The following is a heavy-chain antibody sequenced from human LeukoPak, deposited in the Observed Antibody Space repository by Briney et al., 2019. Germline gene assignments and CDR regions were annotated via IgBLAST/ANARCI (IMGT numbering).Heavy chain of an antibody. CDR1: GFTFTTYS. D-gene: IGHD4-11*01. V-gene: IGHV3-21*01. Sequence: GGSLRLSCAASGFTFTTYSMNWVRQAPGKGLEWVSSISSSSTYIYHADSVKGRFTISRDNAKKPLYLQMNSLRAEDTAVYYCARELQDAFDIWGQGTMVIVSS. J-gene: IGHJ3*02. CDR2: ISSSSTYI. CDR3: ARELQDAFDI.